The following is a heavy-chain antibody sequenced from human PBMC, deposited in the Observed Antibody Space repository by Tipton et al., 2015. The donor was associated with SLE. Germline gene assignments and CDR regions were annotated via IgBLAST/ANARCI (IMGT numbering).Heavy chain of an antibody. J-gene: IGHJ5*02. D-gene: IGHD2-2*01. Sequence: TLSLTCTLSGGSISSGSYFWTWIRQSPGKGLEWIGYANRNEGTKIKSSLERRVTISLDTSRSQFSLRLSSVTAADTAVYYCARSTDQNWFDPWGQGTLVTVSS. CDR3: ARSTDQNWFDP. V-gene: IGHV4-61*01. CDR2: ANRNEGT. CDR1: GGSISSGSYF.